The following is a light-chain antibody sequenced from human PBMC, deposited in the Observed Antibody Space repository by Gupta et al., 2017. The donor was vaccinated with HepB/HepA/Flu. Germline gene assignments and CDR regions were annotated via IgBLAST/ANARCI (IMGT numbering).Light chain of an antibody. CDR2: DVT. CDR3: SSYTGSSLWV. CDR1: SSDVGGYNY. J-gene: IGLJ3*02. V-gene: IGLV2-14*03. Sequence: QSALTQPASVSGSPGQSLTISCTGTSSDVGGYNYVSWYQQHPGKVPKLMIYDVTNRPSGVSNRFSGSKSGNTASLTISGLQAEDEADYYCSSYTGSSLWVFGGGTKLTVL.